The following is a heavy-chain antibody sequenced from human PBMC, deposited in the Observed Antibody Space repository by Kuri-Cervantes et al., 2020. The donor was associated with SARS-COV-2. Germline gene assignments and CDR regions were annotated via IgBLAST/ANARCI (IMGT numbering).Heavy chain of an antibody. CDR2: IYPGDSDT. Sequence: GESLKISCKGSGYSFTSYWIGWVRHMPGKGLEWMGIIYPGDSDTRYSPSFQGQVTISADKSISTAYLQWSSQKASDTAMYYCARQGCSSTSCYEKGYYYYYYMDVWGKGTTVTVSS. CDR1: GYSFTSYW. J-gene: IGHJ6*03. V-gene: IGHV5-51*01. CDR3: ARQGCSSTSCYEKGYYYYYYMDV. D-gene: IGHD2-2*01.